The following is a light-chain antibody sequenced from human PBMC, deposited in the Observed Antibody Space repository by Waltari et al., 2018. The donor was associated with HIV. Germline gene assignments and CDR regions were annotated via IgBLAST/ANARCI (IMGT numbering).Light chain of an antibody. Sequence: EIVLTQSPGTLSLSPGERATLSCRASQSVSSSYLAWYQQKPGQAPRLLIYGASSRATGIPDRFSGSGSGTDFTLTISILEPEDFSVYYCQQYGSSPPKTFGQGTKVEIK. V-gene: IGKV3-20*01. J-gene: IGKJ1*01. CDR3: QQYGSSPPKT. CDR2: GAS. CDR1: QSVSSSY.